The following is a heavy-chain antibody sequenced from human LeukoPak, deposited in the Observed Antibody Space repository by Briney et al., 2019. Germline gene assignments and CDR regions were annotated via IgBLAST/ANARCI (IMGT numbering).Heavy chain of an antibody. CDR3: ARGDEGDTTVLRGGYFDY. D-gene: IGHD4-17*01. Sequence: GGSLRLSCAASGFTFSDYFMTWIRQAPGKGLEYISFITSSGTTTYYADSLKGRFTISRDNAKNSLYLQMDGLRAEDTAVYYCARGDEGDTTVLRGGYFDYWGQGTLVTVSS. V-gene: IGHV3-11*04. J-gene: IGHJ4*02. CDR1: GFTFSDYF. CDR2: ITSSGTTT.